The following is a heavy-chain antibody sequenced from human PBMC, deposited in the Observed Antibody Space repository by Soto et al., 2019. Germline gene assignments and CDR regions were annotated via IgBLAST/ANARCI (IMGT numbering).Heavy chain of an antibody. CDR2: IGTAGDT. CDR1: GFTFSSYD. J-gene: IGHJ4*02. CDR3: ARGRITGTIDY. V-gene: IGHV3-13*01. D-gene: IGHD1-20*01. Sequence: EVQLVESGGGLVQPGGSLRLSCAASGFTFSSYDMHWVRQATGKGLEWVSAIGTAGDTYYPGSVKGRFTISRENAKNSLYLQMNSLRAGDTAVYYFARGRITGTIDYCGQGTLVTVSS.